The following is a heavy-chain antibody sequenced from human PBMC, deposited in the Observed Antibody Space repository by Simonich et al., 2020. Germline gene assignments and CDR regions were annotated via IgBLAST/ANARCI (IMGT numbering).Heavy chain of an antibody. Sequence: EVQLVESGGGLVQPGGSLRLSCAASGFTFSSYSMNWVRQAPGKGQEWVSYISSSSSTIYYADSVKGRFTISRDNAKNSLYLQMNSLRAEDTAVYYCARDSSYYAFDIWGQGTMVTVSS. D-gene: IGHD5-12*01. V-gene: IGHV3-48*01. CDR3: ARDSSYYAFDI. CDR1: GFTFSSYS. J-gene: IGHJ3*02. CDR2: ISSSSSTI.